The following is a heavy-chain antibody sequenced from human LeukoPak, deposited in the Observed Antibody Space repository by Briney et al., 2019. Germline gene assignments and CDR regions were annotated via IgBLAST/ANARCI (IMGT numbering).Heavy chain of an antibody. CDR3: AKAAGSIVVVPAAIGKIWFDY. J-gene: IGHJ5*01. D-gene: IGHD2-15*01. V-gene: IGHV3-23*01. Sequence: GGSLRLSCAVSGLTFRNHGMTWVRQAPGKGLGWISLISGSDGRTYYADSVKGRFTISRDNSKNTLFLQMNSLRVEDTAVYYCAKAAGSIVVVPAAIGKIWFDYWDLGTLVTVSS. CDR1: GLTFRNHG. CDR2: ISGSDGRT.